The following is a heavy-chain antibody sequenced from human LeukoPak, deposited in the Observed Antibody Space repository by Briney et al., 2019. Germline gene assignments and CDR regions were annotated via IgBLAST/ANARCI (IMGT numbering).Heavy chain of an antibody. Sequence: GGSLRLSCAASGFTFGDYVMSWVRQAPGKGLEWVGFIRSKPYRGTTEYAASVKGRFNISRDDSKSIAYLQMNCLKTEDTAVYYCTRGRDGYNYQFDYWGQGTLVTVSS. V-gene: IGHV3-49*04. D-gene: IGHD5-24*01. CDR3: TRGRDGYNYQFDY. J-gene: IGHJ4*02. CDR1: GFTFGDYV. CDR2: IRSKPYRGTT.